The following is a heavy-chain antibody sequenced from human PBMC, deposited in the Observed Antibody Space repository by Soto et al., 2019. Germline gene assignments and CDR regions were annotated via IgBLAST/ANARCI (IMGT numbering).Heavy chain of an antibody. CDR1: GDSITSYY. D-gene: IGHD2-2*01. J-gene: IGHJ6*01. CDR3: ARDHQLNSYYYYYVLDV. Sequence: HVQLQESGPGLVKPSETLSLTCTVSGDSITSYYWNWIRQPAGKGLELIGLVYTSGSTIYNPSLKSRLPMLYDTSNNQLSLRLSSATAADTAVYFCARDHQLNSYYYYYVLDVCGQGTTVTVSS. V-gene: IGHV4-4*07. CDR2: VYTSGST.